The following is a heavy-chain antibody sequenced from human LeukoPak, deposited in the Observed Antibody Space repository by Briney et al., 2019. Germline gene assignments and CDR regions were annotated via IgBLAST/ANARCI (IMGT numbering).Heavy chain of an antibody. D-gene: IGHD6-19*01. CDR2: INSDGRST. Sequence: PGGSLRVSCAASGFTFSSYWMHWVRQAPGKGLVGVSRINSDGRSTSYADAAKGRFTISRDNATSTLYLQMNSLRAEDTAVYYCARTPVAGTSPIYNWGQGTLVTVSS. CDR1: GFTFSSYW. V-gene: IGHV3-74*01. J-gene: IGHJ4*02. CDR3: ARTPVAGTSPIYN.